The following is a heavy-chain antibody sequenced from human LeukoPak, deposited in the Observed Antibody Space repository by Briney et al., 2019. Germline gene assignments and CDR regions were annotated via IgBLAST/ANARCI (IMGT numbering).Heavy chain of an antibody. V-gene: IGHV3-23*01. Sequence: PGGSLRLSCAASGFTFSTYAMSWVRQAPGQGLEWVAAISGGGTHTYYADSVKGRLTISRDNSKNTLYLQMNSLRVEDTAVYYCARSGVYSGYDFYYYYGMDVWGQGTTVTVSS. CDR2: ISGGGTHT. D-gene: IGHD5-12*01. CDR3: ARSGVYSGYDFYYYYGMDV. CDR1: GFTFSTYA. J-gene: IGHJ6*02.